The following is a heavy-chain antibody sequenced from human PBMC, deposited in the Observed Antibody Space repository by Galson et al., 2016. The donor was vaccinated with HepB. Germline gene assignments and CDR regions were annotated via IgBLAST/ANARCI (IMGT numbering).Heavy chain of an antibody. V-gene: IGHV1-46*01. CDR1: GYTFINYY. CDR3: ARSQAAGTLRGYYYYYMDV. J-gene: IGHJ6*03. Sequence: SVKVSCKASGYTFINYYMQWVRQAPGQGLEWMGIGNPRTGSTSYAQKFQDRVTVTRDTSTSTVYMELSSVTAADTAVYYCARSQAAGTLRGYYYYYMDVWGKGTTVTVSS. CDR2: GNPRTGST. D-gene: IGHD6-13*01.